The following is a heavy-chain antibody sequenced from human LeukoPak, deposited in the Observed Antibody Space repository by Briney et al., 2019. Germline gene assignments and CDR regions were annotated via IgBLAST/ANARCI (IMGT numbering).Heavy chain of an antibody. CDR1: GFTFSRYA. J-gene: IGHJ4*02. V-gene: IGHV3-21*01. D-gene: IGHD3-9*01. CDR3: ARDQANYDILTGYYPSACDY. CDR2: ISSSSSYI. Sequence: GGSLRLSCAASGFTFSRYAMHWVRQAPGKGLEWVSSISSSSSYIYYADSVKGRFTISRDNAKNSLYLQMNSLRAEDTAVYYCARDQANYDILTGYYPSACDYWGQGTLVTVSS.